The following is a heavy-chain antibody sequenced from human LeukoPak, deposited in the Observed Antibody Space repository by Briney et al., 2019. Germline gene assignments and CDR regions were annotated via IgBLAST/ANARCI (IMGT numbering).Heavy chain of an antibody. CDR3: ATGGNFYYSH. Sequence: GGSLRLSCAASGFPFSGCGMHWVRQAPGKGLEWVAVAYGDGSSQYYADSVKGRFSISKDISKNTLSLQMNSLRAEDTAVYSCATGGNFYYSHWGQGTLVTVS. CDR1: GFPFSGCG. J-gene: IGHJ1*01. CDR2: AYGDGSSQ. V-gene: IGHV3-33*01. D-gene: IGHD4-11*01.